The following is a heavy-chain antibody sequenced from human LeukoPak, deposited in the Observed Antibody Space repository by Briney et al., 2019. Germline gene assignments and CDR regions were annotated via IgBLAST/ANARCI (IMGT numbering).Heavy chain of an antibody. D-gene: IGHD7-27*01. V-gene: IGHV4-30-2*02. CDR2: MYHSGST. CDR3: AGELGKGYLPHYFDY. Sequence: NSSETLSLTCAVSGGSMSSGGNSWSWIRQPPGKGLEWIGYMYHSGSTYYNPSLKSRVTISVDRSKNQFSLKLSSVTAADTAVYYCAGELGKGYLPHYFDYWGQGTLVTVSS. CDR1: GGSMSSGGNS. J-gene: IGHJ4*02.